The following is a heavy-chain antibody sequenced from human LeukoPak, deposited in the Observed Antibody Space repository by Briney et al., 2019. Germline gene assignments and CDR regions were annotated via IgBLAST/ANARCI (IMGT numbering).Heavy chain of an antibody. D-gene: IGHD6-13*01. CDR2: IYYSGST. J-gene: IGHJ6*02. V-gene: IGHV4-59*08. CDR3: ARHASEGGPAAAGYCYYGMDV. Sequence: SETLSLTCTVSGGSISSYYWSWIRQPPGKGLEWIGYIYYSGSTNYNPSLKSRVTISVDTSKNQFSLKLSSVTAADTAVYYCARHASEGGPAAAGYCYYGMDVWGQGTTVTVSS. CDR1: GGSISSYY.